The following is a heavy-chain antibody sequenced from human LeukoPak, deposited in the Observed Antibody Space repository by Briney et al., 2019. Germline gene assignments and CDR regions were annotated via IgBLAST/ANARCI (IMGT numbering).Heavy chain of an antibody. V-gene: IGHV3-21*01. CDR1: GFTFSSYS. CDR2: ISSSSSYI. D-gene: IGHD2-15*01. J-gene: IGHJ3*02. Sequence: GGSLRLTCAASGFTFSSYSMNWVSQAPGKGLDWVSSISSSSSYIYYADSVKGRFTISRDNAKNSLYLQMNSLRAEDTAVYYCARGPPVLGYCSGGSCYSDAFDIWSQGTMVTVSS. CDR3: ARGPPVLGYCSGGSCYSDAFDI.